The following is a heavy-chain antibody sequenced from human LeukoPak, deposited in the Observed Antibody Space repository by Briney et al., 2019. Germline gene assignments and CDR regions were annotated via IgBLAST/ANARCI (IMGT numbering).Heavy chain of an antibody. Sequence: SQTLSLTCAISGDSVSSSTAAWNSIRQSPSRGLEWLGRTYYRSKWYSDFAEYVKSRITIDPDTSKNQFSLQLNSATPDDTAVYFCARGKTYSGRIFDYWGQGTLVTVSS. CDR3: ARGKTYSGRIFDY. CDR2: TYYRSKWYS. CDR1: GDSVSSSTAA. J-gene: IGHJ4*02. D-gene: IGHD1-26*01. V-gene: IGHV6-1*01.